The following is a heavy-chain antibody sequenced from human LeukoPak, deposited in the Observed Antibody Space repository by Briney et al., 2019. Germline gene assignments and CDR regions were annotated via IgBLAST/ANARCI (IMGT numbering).Heavy chain of an antibody. V-gene: IGHV3-9*01. Sequence: PGRSLRLSCAASGFTFDDYAMHWVRQAPGKGLEWVSGISWNSGSIGYADSVKGRFTMSRDNAKNSLYLQMNSLRAEDTAVYYCARGRSTVTMTGVNYWGQGTLVTVSS. J-gene: IGHJ4*02. CDR1: GFTFDDYA. D-gene: IGHD4-17*01. CDR2: ISWNSGSI. CDR3: ARGRSTVTMTGVNY.